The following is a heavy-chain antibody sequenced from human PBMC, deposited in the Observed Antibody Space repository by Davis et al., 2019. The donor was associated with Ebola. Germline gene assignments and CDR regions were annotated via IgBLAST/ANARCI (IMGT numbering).Heavy chain of an antibody. CDR1: GYTFINYD. CDR2: VNPNSGNT. D-gene: IGHD6-6*01. V-gene: IGHV1-8*02. J-gene: IGHJ6*03. Sequence: ASVPDSCKASGYTFINYDINWVRQATGQGPEWMGWVNPNSGNTGYAQRFQGRVTITRNTPISTVYMELSSLRSEDTAVFYCARGSSPEWRAAMDVWGKGTTVTVSS. CDR3: ARGSSPEWRAAMDV.